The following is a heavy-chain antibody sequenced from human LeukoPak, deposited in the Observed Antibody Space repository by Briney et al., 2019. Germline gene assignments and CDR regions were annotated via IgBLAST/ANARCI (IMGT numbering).Heavy chain of an antibody. J-gene: IGHJ4*02. CDR1: GYTFINYD. D-gene: IGHD3-10*01. CDR2: MNPNSGNT. CDR3: ASGFGELIDY. Sequence: ASVTVSCKASGYTFINYDINWLRQAPGQGLEWMGWMNPNSGNTGYAQKFQGRVTMTRNTSISTAYMELSSLRSEDTAVYYCASGFGELIDYWGQGTLVTVSS. V-gene: IGHV1-8*01.